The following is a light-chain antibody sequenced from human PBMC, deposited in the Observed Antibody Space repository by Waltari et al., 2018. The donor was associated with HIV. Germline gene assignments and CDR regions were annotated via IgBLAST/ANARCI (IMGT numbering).Light chain of an antibody. J-gene: IGLJ3*02. CDR1: RSNIVRHY. CDR2: DKD. Sequence: QSVLTPPPSVSSALGQTVTISCSETRSNIVRHYVSWYQHVPGTAPKLIIYDKDKRASGIPDRFSGAKSGSSATLGITGLLTGDEAIYYCATWDSSLRTEVFGGGTKLTVL. V-gene: IGLV1-51*01. CDR3: ATWDSSLRTEV.